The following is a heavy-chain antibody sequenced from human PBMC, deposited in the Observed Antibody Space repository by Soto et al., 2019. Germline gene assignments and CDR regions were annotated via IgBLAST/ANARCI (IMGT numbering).Heavy chain of an antibody. Sequence: ASVKVSCKVSGYTLTELSMHRVRQAPGKGLEWMGGFDPEDGETIYAQKFQDRVTMTEDTSTDTAYMELSSLRSEDTAVYYCATPLVAVADDAFDIWGQGTMVTVSS. CDR3: ATPLVAVADDAFDI. CDR2: FDPEDGET. CDR1: GYTLTELS. D-gene: IGHD6-19*01. J-gene: IGHJ3*02. V-gene: IGHV1-24*01.